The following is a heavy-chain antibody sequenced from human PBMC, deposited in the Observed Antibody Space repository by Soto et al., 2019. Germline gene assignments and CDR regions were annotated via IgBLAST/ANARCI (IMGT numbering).Heavy chain of an antibody. CDR1: GGSISSGGYY. J-gene: IGHJ5*02. CDR2: IYYSGST. Sequence: SETLSLTCTVSGGSISSGGYYWSWIRQHPGKGLEWIGYIYYSGSTYYNPSLKSRVTISVDTSKNQFSLKLSSVTAADTAVYYCARDHPDYYGSGSGNWFDPWGQGTLVTVSS. CDR3: ARDHPDYYGSGSGNWFDP. V-gene: IGHV4-31*03. D-gene: IGHD3-10*01.